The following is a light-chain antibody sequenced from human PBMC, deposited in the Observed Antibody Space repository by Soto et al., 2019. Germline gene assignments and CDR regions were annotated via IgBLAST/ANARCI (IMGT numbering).Light chain of an antibody. Sequence: DIQMTQSPSTLSASVGDRVTITCRASQSISDSLAWYQQKPGKAPKLLIYEASSLKSGVPSRFSGSSSGTAYTLTISSLQPDVFATYYCQQYNGSWTFGQGTKVEIK. J-gene: IGKJ1*01. V-gene: IGKV1-5*03. CDR2: EAS. CDR1: QSISDS. CDR3: QQYNGSWT.